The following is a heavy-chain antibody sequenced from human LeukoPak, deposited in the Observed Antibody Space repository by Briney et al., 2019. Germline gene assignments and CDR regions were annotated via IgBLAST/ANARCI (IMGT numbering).Heavy chain of an antibody. D-gene: IGHD3-22*01. CDR3: ARAWLLHAFDI. Sequence: PSHSLSLTCTVSGVSISSGGYYWSWVRQHPGKGLEWIGYIYYSGSTYYNPSLKSRVTISVDTSKNQFSLKLSSVTAADTAVYYCARAWLLHAFDIWGQGTMVTVSS. CDR2: IYYSGST. CDR1: GVSISSGGYY. J-gene: IGHJ3*02. V-gene: IGHV4-31*03.